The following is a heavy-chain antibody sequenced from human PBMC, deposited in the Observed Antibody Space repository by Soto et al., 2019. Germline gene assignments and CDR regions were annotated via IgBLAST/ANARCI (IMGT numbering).Heavy chain of an antibody. CDR1: GVSFSGYY. V-gene: IGHV4-34*01. CDR3: ARATAYCSGGSCYRCYYYYGMDV. Sequence: QVQLQQWGAGLLKPSETLSLTCAVYGVSFSGYYWSWIRQPPGKGLEWIGEINHSGRTNYNPSLRSRGTVRVETSKNQSPLKLSSVTAADTAVYYCARATAYCSGGSCYRCYYYYGMDVWGQGTTVTVSS. J-gene: IGHJ6*02. D-gene: IGHD2-15*01. CDR2: INHSGRT.